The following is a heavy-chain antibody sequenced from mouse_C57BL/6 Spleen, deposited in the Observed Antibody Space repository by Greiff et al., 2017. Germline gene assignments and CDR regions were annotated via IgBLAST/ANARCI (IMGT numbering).Heavy chain of an antibody. J-gene: IGHJ3*01. CDR2: INPGSGGT. Sequence: QVQLQQSGAELVRPGTSVKVSCKASGYAFTNYLIEWVKQRPGQGLEWIGVINPGSGGTNYNEKFKGKATLTAEKSSSTAYMQLSSLTSEDSAVYVCARSPYGNYSAWFAYWGQGTLVTVSA. CDR3: ARSPYGNYSAWFAY. CDR1: GYAFTNYL. D-gene: IGHD2-1*01. V-gene: IGHV1-54*01.